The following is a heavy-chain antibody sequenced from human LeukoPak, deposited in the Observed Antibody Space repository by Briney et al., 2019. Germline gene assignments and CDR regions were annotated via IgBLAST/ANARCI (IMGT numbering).Heavy chain of an antibody. V-gene: IGHV5-51*01. J-gene: IGHJ4*02. CDR2: IHPGDSDT. CDR1: GYSFTSYW. Sequence: PGESLKISCKGSGYSFTSYWIGWVRQMPGKGLEYMGIIHPGDSDTRYSPSFQGQVTISVDRSSSTAYLLWSRLKASDTAMYYCATHPGGLQSGFDNWGQGTLVTVSS. CDR3: ATHPGGLQSGFDN. D-gene: IGHD5-24*01.